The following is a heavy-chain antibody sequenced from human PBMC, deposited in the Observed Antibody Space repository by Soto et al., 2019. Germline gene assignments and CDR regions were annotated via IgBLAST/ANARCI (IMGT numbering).Heavy chain of an antibody. CDR3: AMYGDYYYYGMDV. J-gene: IGHJ6*02. Sequence: GESLKISCQGSGYNFDTSWIGWVRQMPGKGLEWMGIIFPADSDTRYSPSFQGQVTLSVDKSISTAFLQWSSLKASDTAMYYCAMYGDYYYYGMDVWGQGTTVTVSS. CDR2: IFPADSDT. CDR1: GYNFDTSW. D-gene: IGHD2-8*01. V-gene: IGHV5-51*01.